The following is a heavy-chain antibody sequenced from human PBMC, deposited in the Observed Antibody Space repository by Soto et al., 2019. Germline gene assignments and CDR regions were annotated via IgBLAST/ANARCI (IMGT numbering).Heavy chain of an antibody. Sequence: LRLSCAASGFTFSSYGMTWVRQAPGKGLEWVSFSSATGAGTYYADSVKGRFTISGDNSKNTLYLQMTSLRADDTAVYYCAKDRRAGGNYGFYSDFWGQGALVTVSS. CDR3: AKDRRAGGNYGFYSDF. J-gene: IGHJ4*02. CDR2: SSATGAGT. CDR1: GFTFSSYG. D-gene: IGHD1-7*01. V-gene: IGHV3-23*01.